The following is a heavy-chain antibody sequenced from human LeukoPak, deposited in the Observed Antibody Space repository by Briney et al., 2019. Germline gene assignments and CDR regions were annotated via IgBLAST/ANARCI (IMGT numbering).Heavy chain of an antibody. CDR2: IYGGGST. D-gene: IGHD4-17*01. Sequence: PGGSLSLSCAASGFTVRNNYMSCVPQAPGKGLEWVSLIYGGGSTYYADSVKGLFTISSDRSKNTMYLQMNSLRAEDTAVYYCARAPNYGDYGGQWGRGTLVTVSS. J-gene: IGHJ4*02. CDR3: ARAPNYGDYGGQ. CDR1: GFTVRNNY. V-gene: IGHV3-53*01.